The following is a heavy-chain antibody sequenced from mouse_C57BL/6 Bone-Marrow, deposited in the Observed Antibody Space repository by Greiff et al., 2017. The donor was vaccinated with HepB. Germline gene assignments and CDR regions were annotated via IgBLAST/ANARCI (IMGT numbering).Heavy chain of an antibody. J-gene: IGHJ1*03. CDR1: GYTFTSYG. Sequence: VKLVESGAELARPGASVKLSCKASGYTFTSYGISWVKQRTGQGLEWIGMIHPNSGSTNYNEKFKSKATLTVDKSSSTAYMQLSSLTSEDSAVYYCARAGFGYWYFDVWGTGTTVTVSS. V-gene: IGHV1-81*01. CDR3: ARAGFGYWYFDV. CDR2: IHPNSGST.